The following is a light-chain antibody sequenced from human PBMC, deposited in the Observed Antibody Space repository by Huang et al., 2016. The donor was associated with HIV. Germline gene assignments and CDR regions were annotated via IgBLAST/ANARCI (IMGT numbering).Light chain of an antibody. V-gene: IGKV3-15*01. CDR1: PSVSRN. CDR2: GAS. J-gene: IGKJ4*01. Sequence: EIVMTQSPVTLSVSPGEEATLSCRASPSVSRNVAWYQHKPGQAPRLLIHGASARATGIPARFSGSGSGTEFTRTISSLQSEDFAVYYCQQYNSWPPLTFGGGTKLEIQ. CDR3: QQYNSWPPLT.